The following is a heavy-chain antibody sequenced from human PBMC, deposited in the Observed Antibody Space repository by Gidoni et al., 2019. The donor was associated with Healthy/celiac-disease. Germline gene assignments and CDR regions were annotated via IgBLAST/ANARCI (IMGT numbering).Heavy chain of an antibody. D-gene: IGHD6-19*01. V-gene: IGHV3-33*01. Sequence: QVQLVESGGGVVQPGRSLRLSCSASGFTFSSYGMHWVRQAPGKGLEWVTVIWYDGSNKYYADSVKGRFTISRDNSKNTLYLQMNSLRAEDTAVYYCARETRSGWDYWGQGTLVTVSS. CDR1: GFTFSSYG. CDR3: ARETRSGWDY. CDR2: IWYDGSNK. J-gene: IGHJ4*02.